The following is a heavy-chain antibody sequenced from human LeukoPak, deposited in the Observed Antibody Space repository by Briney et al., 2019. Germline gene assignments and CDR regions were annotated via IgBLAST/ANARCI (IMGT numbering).Heavy chain of an antibody. CDR3: AKVETYGDYRTLNY. V-gene: IGHV3-23*01. J-gene: IGHJ4*02. D-gene: IGHD4-17*01. Sequence: GGSLRLSCAASGFTFSSYGMSWVRQAPGKGLEWVSAISGSGGSTYYADSVKGRFTISRDNSKNTLYLQMNSLRAEDTAVYYCAKVETYGDYRTLNYWGQGTLVTVSS. CDR2: ISGSGGST. CDR1: GFTFSSYG.